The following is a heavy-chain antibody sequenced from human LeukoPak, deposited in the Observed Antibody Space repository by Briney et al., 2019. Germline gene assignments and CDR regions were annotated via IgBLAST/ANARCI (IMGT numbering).Heavy chain of an antibody. Sequence: GRSLRLSCAAPGFTFSSYGMHGVRQAPGKGLEGVAVIWYDGSNKYYADSVKGRFTISRDNSKNTLYLQMNSLRAEDTAVYYCARGGRWLRFFDYWGQGTLVTVSS. J-gene: IGHJ4*02. D-gene: IGHD5-12*01. CDR1: GFTFSSYG. CDR2: IWYDGSNK. V-gene: IGHV3-33*01. CDR3: ARGGRWLRFFDY.